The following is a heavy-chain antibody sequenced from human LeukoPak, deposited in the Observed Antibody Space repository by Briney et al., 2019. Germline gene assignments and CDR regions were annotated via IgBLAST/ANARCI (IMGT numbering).Heavy chain of an antibody. D-gene: IGHD3-10*01. V-gene: IGHV4-61*02. CDR2: MDTTGTT. Sequence: PWETLSLTCNVSGGSISSDTYYWSWIRQPAGKRLEWIGRMDTTGTTNYNPSLQSRVTISVDTSKNQFSLKLSSVTAADTAVYYCAGNYYGSGSYYSEDRYWGQGSLVTVSS. J-gene: IGHJ4*02. CDR1: GGSISSDTYY. CDR3: AGNYYGSGSYYSEDRY.